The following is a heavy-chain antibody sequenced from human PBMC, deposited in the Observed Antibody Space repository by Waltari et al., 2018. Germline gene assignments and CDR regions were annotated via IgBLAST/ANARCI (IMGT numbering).Heavy chain of an antibody. D-gene: IGHD3-22*01. CDR1: GGSISSYY. Sequence: QVQLQESGPGLVKHSETLSLTCTVSGGSISSYYWSWIRQPPGKGLEWIGYIYYSGSTNYNPSLKSRVTISVDTSKNQFSLKLSSVTAADTAVYYCARGVRTYYYDSSGYPFDYWGQGTLVTVSS. V-gene: IGHV4-59*01. CDR3: ARGVRTYYYDSSGYPFDY. CDR2: IYYSGST. J-gene: IGHJ4*02.